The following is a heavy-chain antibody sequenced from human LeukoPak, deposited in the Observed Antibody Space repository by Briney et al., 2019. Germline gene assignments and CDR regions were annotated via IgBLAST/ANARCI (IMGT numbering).Heavy chain of an antibody. CDR2: ISRGIGTI. V-gene: IGHV3-48*01. D-gene: IGHD1-26*01. CDR3: ARASYSETYQYYFDY. Sequence: GGSLRLSCAVSGFTFNTHSMKWVRQAPGKGLEWIAYISRGIGTIHYADSVKGRFTISRDNSKSTLDLQMNSLSAEDTAVYYCARASYSETYQYYFDYWGQGTLVTVSS. CDR1: GFTFNTHS. J-gene: IGHJ4*02.